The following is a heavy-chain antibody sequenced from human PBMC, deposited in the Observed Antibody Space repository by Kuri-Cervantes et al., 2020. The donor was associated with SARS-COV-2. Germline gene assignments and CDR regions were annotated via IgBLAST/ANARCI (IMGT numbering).Heavy chain of an antibody. CDR2: ISAYNGNT. J-gene: IGHJ4*02. V-gene: IGHV1-18*01. Sequence: GESLKISCAASGFTFSSYAMHWVRQAPGQGLEWMGWISAYNGNTNYAQKLQGRVTMTTDTSTSTAYMELRSLRSDDTAVYYCARVNRITIFGVVTNSPMDWGQGTLVTVSS. CDR3: ARVNRITIFGVVTNSPMD. CDR1: GFTFSSYA. D-gene: IGHD3-3*01.